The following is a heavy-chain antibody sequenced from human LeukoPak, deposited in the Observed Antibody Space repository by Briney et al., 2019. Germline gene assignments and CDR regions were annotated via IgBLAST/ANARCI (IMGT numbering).Heavy chain of an antibody. J-gene: IGHJ4*02. CDR3: ARGGYGSGSYYDS. CDR2: INSRGGDT. D-gene: IGHD3-10*01. V-gene: IGHV1-46*01. CDR1: GYTFTSYY. Sequence: ASVKVSCKASGYTFTSYYMHWVRQALGQGLEWMGIINSRGGDTTYAQKFQGRVTMTRDTSTSTAYMELSSLRSEDTAVYYCARGGYGSGSYYDSWGQGTLVTVSS.